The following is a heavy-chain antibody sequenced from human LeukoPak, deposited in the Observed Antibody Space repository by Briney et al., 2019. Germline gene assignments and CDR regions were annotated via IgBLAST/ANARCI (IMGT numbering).Heavy chain of an antibody. D-gene: IGHD1-26*01. CDR2: ISGSGGST. CDR1: GFTFSSCA. J-gene: IGHJ1*01. CDR3: AKWDELENSGSYYAPEYFQH. Sequence: GGSLRLSCAASGFTFSSCAMSWVRQAPGKGLEWVSAISGSGGSTYYADSVKGRFTISRDNSKNTLYLQMNSLRAEDTAVYYCAKWDELENSGSYYAPEYFQHWGQGTLVTVSS. V-gene: IGHV3-23*01.